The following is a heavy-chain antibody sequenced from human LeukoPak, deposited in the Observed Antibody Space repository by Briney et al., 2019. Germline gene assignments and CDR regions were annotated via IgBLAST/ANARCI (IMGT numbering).Heavy chain of an antibody. CDR1: GYTFTSYY. CDR3: ARASGSNNLYFDY. V-gene: IGHV1-46*01. Sequence: GASVKVSCKPSGYTFTSYYMHWVRQAPGQGLEWMGIINPSGGSTRYAQKFQGRVTMTRDTSTSTVYMDLSSLRSEDTAVYYCARASGSNNLYFDYWGQGTLVTVFS. J-gene: IGHJ4*02. D-gene: IGHD3-10*01. CDR2: INPSGGST.